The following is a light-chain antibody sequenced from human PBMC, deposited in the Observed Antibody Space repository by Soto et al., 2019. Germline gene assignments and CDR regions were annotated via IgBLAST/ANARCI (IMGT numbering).Light chain of an antibody. CDR3: SSYAGSNTWV. CDR1: SSDVGGYNS. Sequence: QSALTQPPSASGSPGQSVTISCTGTSSDVGGYNSVSWYQQHPGKAPKLMIYEVSKRPSGVPDRFSGSKSGNTASLTVSGLKAEDEPDYCSSYAGSNTWVFGGGTQLTVL. V-gene: IGLV2-8*01. J-gene: IGLJ3*02. CDR2: EVS.